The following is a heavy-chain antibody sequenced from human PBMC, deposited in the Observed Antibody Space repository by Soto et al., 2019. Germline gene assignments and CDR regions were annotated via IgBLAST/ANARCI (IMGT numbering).Heavy chain of an antibody. CDR2: IYQTGTT. CDR3: ARRIALSGTAGAPGD. V-gene: IGHV4-4*02. D-gene: IGHD6-19*01. J-gene: IGHJ4*02. CDR1: RGSVSSNNW. Sequence: QVQLQESGPGLVKPSGTLSLTCGVSRGSVSSNNWWTWVRQPPGKGLEWIGEIYQTGTTNYNPSLQSRVTISLDKSNNHFPLKLNSVTAADTAVYYCARRIALSGTAGAPGDWGQGTLVIVPS.